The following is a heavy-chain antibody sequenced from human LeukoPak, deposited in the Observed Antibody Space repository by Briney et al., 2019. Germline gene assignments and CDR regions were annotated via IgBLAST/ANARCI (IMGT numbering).Heavy chain of an antibody. CDR3: GRKRTGDQGYYFDF. D-gene: IGHD1-1*01. V-gene: IGHV4-61*01. CDR2: FYYSGST. Sequence: SETLSLTFTASGGSVCSGRHYCSWIRQPPGKGLEWIGYFYYSGSTNYNPSLKTRITISVDTSKNQFSLKVSSVTAADTAVYYCGRKRTGDQGYYFDFWGLGTLVTVSS. J-gene: IGHJ4*02. CDR1: GGSVCSGRHY.